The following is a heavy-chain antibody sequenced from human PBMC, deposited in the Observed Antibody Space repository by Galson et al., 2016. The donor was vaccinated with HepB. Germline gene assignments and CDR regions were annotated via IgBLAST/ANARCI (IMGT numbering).Heavy chain of an antibody. Sequence: SLRLSCAASGFTFTRYPMHWVRQAPGRGLECVSLLYRDGFTYYADSVKGRFTISRDNSKNTFYLQMNSLRADDTAVYYCARDGRQDRGSIFDYWGQGTLVTVSS. V-gene: IGHV3-66*01. CDR1: GFTFTRYP. CDR2: LYRDGFT. CDR3: ARDGRQDRGSIFDY. D-gene: IGHD6-6*01. J-gene: IGHJ4*02.